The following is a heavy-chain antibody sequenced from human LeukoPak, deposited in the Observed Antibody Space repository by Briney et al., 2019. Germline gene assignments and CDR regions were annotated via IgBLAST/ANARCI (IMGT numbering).Heavy chain of an antibody. CDR1: GFTFSSYS. V-gene: IGHV3-21*01. D-gene: IGHD2-15*01. Sequence: GGSLRLSCAASGFTFSSYSMNWVRQAPGKGLEWVSSISSSSSYIYYADSVKGRFTISRDNAKNSLYLQMNSLRAEDTAVYYCARGGYCSGGSCYSNYFDYWGQGTLVTVSS. CDR3: ARGGYCSGGSCYSNYFDY. CDR2: ISSSSSYI. J-gene: IGHJ4*02.